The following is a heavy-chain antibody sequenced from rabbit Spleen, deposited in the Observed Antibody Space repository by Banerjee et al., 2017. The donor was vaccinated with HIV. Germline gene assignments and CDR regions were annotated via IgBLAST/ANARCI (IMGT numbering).Heavy chain of an antibody. CDR3: ARDLVGVIGWNFNL. CDR1: GFDFSSYG. D-gene: IGHD1-1*01. CDR2: IAGSSSGFT. V-gene: IGHV1S40*01. J-gene: IGHJ4*01. Sequence: QSLEESGGGLVQPGGSLALSCKASGFDFSSYGVSWVRQGPGKGLEWISCIAGSSSGFTYSATWAKGRFTISKTSSNTVTLQMTSLTAADTATCFCARDLVGVIGWNFNLWGQGTLVTVS.